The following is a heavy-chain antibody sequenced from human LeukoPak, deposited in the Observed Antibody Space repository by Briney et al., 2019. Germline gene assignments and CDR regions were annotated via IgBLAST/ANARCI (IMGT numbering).Heavy chain of an antibody. CDR2: MNPNSGST. J-gene: IGHJ6*02. V-gene: IGHV1-8*01. Sequence: GASVKVSCKASGYTFTSYDINWVRQATGQGLEWMGWMNPNSGSTGYAQKFQGRVTMTRDTSISTAYMELSRLRSDDTAVYYCARDLVSWNAPLYGMDVWGQGTTVTVSS. CDR3: ARDLVSWNAPLYGMDV. D-gene: IGHD1-1*01. CDR1: GYTFTSYD.